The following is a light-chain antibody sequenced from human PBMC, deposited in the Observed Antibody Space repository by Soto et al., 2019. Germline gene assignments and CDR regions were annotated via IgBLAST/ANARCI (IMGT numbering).Light chain of an antibody. Sequence: DIVMTQSPDSLAVSLGERATINCKSSQSVLYSSNNKNYLAWYQQKPRQPPKLLISWASTRESGVPDRFSGSWSGTDFTLTISSLQAEDVAVYYCQQYYSTPRTFGQGTKVEIK. CDR1: QSVLYSSNNKNY. V-gene: IGKV4-1*01. CDR3: QQYYSTPRT. J-gene: IGKJ1*01. CDR2: WAS.